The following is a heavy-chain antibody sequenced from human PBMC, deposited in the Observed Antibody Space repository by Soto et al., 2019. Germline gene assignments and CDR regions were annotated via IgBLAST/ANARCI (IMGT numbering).Heavy chain of an antibody. D-gene: IGHD6-25*01. J-gene: IGHJ6*02. V-gene: IGHV3-21*01. CDR2: IGGSTSYT. CDR3: ARDRRLHDFFYYGMDV. CDR1: GFAFSSYS. Sequence: VRLSCAASGFAFSSYSMNWVRQAPGKGLEWVSLIGGSTSYTYYADSVKGRFTISTDNAKNSLYTQKNSLRAEDTAVYYCARDRRLHDFFYYGMDVWGQGTTVTVSS.